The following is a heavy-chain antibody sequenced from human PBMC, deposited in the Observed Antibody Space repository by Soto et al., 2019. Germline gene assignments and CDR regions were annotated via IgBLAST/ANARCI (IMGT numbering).Heavy chain of an antibody. Sequence: HPGGSLRLSCAAPGFTFDDYAMHWVRQAPGKGLEWVSGISWNSGSIGYADSVKGRFTISRDNAKNSLYLQMNSLRAEDTALYYCAKGYYYDSSGYYYIDYWGQGTLVTVSS. CDR1: GFTFDDYA. D-gene: IGHD3-22*01. CDR2: ISWNSGSI. CDR3: AKGYYYDSSGYYYIDY. V-gene: IGHV3-9*01. J-gene: IGHJ4*02.